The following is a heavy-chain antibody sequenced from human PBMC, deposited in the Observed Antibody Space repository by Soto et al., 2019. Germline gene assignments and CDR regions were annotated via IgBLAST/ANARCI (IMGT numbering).Heavy chain of an antibody. CDR1: GYTFTGYY. Sequence: ASVKVSCKASGYTFTGYYMHWVRQAPGQGLEWMGWINPNSGGTNYAQKFQGRVTMTRETSIRTAYMELSRLRSDDTAVYYCARSRGGIVVVVAGLGMDVWGQGTKVTVSS. D-gene: IGHD2-15*01. J-gene: IGHJ6*02. CDR3: ARSRGGIVVVVAGLGMDV. V-gene: IGHV1-2*02. CDR2: INPNSGGT.